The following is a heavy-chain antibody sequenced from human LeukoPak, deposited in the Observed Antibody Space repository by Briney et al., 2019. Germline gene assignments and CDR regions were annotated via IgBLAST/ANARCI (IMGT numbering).Heavy chain of an antibody. CDR2: IIPILGIA. Sequence: ASVTVSCKASGGTFSSYAISWVRQAPGQGLEWMGRIIPILGIANYAQKFQGRVTITADESTSTAYMELSSLRSEDTAVYYCARSSSPKYDFWSGPGYYFDYWGQGTLVTVSS. CDR3: ARSSSPKYDFWSGPGYYFDY. V-gene: IGHV1-69*04. D-gene: IGHD3-3*01. CDR1: GGTFSSYA. J-gene: IGHJ4*02.